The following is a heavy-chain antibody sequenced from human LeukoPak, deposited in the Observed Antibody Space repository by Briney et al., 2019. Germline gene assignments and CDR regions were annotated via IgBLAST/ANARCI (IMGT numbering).Heavy chain of an antibody. CDR1: GFTFSNAW. CDR3: TTCPDTYYDILTGYMDV. V-gene: IGHV3-15*01. J-gene: IGHJ6*03. Sequence: GGSLRLSCAASGFTFSNAWMNWVRQAPGKGLEWVGRIKSKTYGGTTDYAASVKGRFTISRDDSKTMLYLQMDSLKTEDTAVYYCTTCPDTYYDILTGYMDVWGKGTTVTVSS. D-gene: IGHD3-9*01. CDR2: IKSKTYGGTT.